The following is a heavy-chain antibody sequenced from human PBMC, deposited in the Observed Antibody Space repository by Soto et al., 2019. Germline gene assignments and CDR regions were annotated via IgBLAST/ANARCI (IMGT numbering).Heavy chain of an antibody. D-gene: IGHD3-22*01. CDR1: GGSISSGGYS. CDR2: MYHSGST. CDR3: ARMIVDMIVDYGMDV. Sequence: SETLSLTCAVSGGSISSGGYSWSWIRQPPGKGLEWIGYMYHSGSTYYNPSLKSRVTISVDTSKNQFSLKLSSVTAADTAVYYCARMIVDMIVDYGMDVWGQGPTVTVSS. J-gene: IGHJ6*02. V-gene: IGHV4-30-2*01.